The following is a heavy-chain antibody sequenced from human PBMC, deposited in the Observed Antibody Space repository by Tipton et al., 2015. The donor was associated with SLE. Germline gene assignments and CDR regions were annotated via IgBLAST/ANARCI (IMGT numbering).Heavy chain of an antibody. J-gene: IGHJ2*01. CDR3: AREGAEDWYFDL. CDR1: GGPFNGYH. Sequence: TLSLTCTVSGGPFNGYHWSWIRQSPEKGLEWIGYIYYDGTPNYNPSLQSRVTISIDTSRNQFSLKLSSVTAADTAVYYCAREGAEDWYFDLWGRGTLVTVSS. CDR2: IYYDGTP. V-gene: IGHV4-59*12. D-gene: IGHD6-19*01.